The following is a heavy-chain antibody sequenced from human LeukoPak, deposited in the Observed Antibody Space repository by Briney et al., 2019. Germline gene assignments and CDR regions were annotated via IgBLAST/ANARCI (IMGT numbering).Heavy chain of an antibody. V-gene: IGHV3-53*01. CDR3: ARTFYGDYLDY. CDR1: GFTVSSNY. CDR2: IHSGGST. J-gene: IGHJ4*02. Sequence: GGSLRLSCAASGFTVSSNYMSWVRQAPGKGLEWVSVIHSGGSTYYADSVKGRFTISRDNSKNTLYLQMNSLRAEDTAVYYCARTFYGDYLDYWGQGTLVIVSS. D-gene: IGHD4-17*01.